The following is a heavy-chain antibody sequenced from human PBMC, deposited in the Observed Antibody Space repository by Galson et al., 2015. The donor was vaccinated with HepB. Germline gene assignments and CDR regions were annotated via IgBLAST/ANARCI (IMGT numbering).Heavy chain of an antibody. V-gene: IGHV3-30*04. CDR3: VKGGGYRAIRGRGGFDS. CDR2: ITYDGTNK. J-gene: IGHJ4*02. Sequence: SLRLSCAASGFTFNSYAMHWVRQAPGKGLQWVAVITYDGTNKFYARSVKGRFTISRDTSGNTLCLQMISLRPEDTALYYCVKGGGYRAIRGRGGFDSWGQGALVTVAS. D-gene: IGHD5-12*01. CDR1: GFTFNSYA.